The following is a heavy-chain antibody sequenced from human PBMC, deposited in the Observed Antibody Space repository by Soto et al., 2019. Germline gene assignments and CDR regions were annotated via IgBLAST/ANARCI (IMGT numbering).Heavy chain of an antibody. D-gene: IGHD3-16*02. J-gene: IGHJ4*02. Sequence: GGSLRLSCAASGFTFSSYAMTWVRQAPGKGLEWVSGMTGSGGSTSSADSVKGRFAISRDNAKNTLYLQMKSLRDGDTAVYYCARGCSGGKGYPLDYWGQGAMVTVSS. CDR1: GFTFSSYA. V-gene: IGHV3-23*01. CDR2: MTGSGGST. CDR3: ARGCSGGKGYPLDY.